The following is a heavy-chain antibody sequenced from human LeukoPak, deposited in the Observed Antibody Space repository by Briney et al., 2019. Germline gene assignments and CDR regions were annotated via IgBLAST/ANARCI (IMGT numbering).Heavy chain of an antibody. CDR1: GFTVSSNY. Sequence: GGSLRLSCAASGFTVSSNYMSCLRQAPGKGLEWVSVISSGGSTYYADSVKGRFTISRDNSKHTLYLQMNSLRAEDTAVYYCARESHQQSRRIAAALRLRTYYYYGMDVWGQGTTVTVSS. CDR2: ISSGGST. CDR3: ARESHQQSRRIAAALRLRTYYYYGMDV. J-gene: IGHJ6*02. D-gene: IGHD6-13*01. V-gene: IGHV3-53*01.